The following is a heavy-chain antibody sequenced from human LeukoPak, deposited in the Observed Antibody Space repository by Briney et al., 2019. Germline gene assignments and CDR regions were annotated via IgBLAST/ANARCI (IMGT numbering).Heavy chain of an antibody. J-gene: IGHJ4*02. D-gene: IGHD2-15*01. V-gene: IGHV4-39*01. CDR1: GGSISSSSYS. CDR2: IYYSGST. CDR3: ARHGSWDNDYFDY. Sequence: PSETLSLTCTVSGGSISSSSYSWGWIRQPPGKGLEWIGSIYYSGSTYYNPSLKSRVTISVDTSKNQFSLKLSSVTAADTAVYYCARHGSWDNDYFDYWGQGTLVTVSS.